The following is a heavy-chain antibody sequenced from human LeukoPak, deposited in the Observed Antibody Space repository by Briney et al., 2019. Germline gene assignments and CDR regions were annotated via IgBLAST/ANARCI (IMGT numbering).Heavy chain of an antibody. J-gene: IGHJ4*02. CDR3: ARTIVGATPGLFDY. Sequence: GASVKVSCKASGYTFTGYYMHWVRQAPGQGLEWMGWINPNGGGTNYAQKFQGRVTMTTDTSTSTAYMELRSLRSDDTAVYYCARTIVGATPGLFDYWGQGTLVTVSS. CDR2: INPNGGGT. D-gene: IGHD1-26*01. V-gene: IGHV1-2*02. CDR1: GYTFTGYY.